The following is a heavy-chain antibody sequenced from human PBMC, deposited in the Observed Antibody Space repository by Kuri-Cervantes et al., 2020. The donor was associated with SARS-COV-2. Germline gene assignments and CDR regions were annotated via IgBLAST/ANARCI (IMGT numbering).Heavy chain of an antibody. CDR2: IRYDGSNK. Sequence: GESLKISCAASGFTFSSYGMHWVRQAPGKGLEWVAFIRYDGSNKYYADSVKGRFTIPRDNSKNTLYLQMNSLRAEDTAVYYCAKDRKQIAAAGLDYWGQGTLVTVSS. CDR3: AKDRKQIAAAGLDY. J-gene: IGHJ4*02. V-gene: IGHV3-30*02. D-gene: IGHD6-13*01. CDR1: GFTFSSYG.